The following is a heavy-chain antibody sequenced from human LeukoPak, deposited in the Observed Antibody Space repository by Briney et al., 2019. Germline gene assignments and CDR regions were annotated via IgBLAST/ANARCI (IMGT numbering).Heavy chain of an antibody. CDR2: ICCSGST. Sequence: PSETLSLTCTVSSGSIRSYYWSWIRQPPGEGLEWIGYICCSGSTNFNTSLKSRVTMSVDTSKNQLSLKLSFVTAADTAMYNCPRSTMVNTATGWFVPWGEGTLVTVSS. CDR1: SGSIRSYY. D-gene: IGHD4/OR15-4a*01. J-gene: IGHJ5*02. V-gene: IGHV4-59*12. CDR3: PRSTMVNTATGWFVP.